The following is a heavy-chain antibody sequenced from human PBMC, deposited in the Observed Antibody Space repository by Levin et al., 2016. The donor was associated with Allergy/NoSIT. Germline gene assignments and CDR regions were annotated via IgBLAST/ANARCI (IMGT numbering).Heavy chain of an antibody. D-gene: IGHD3-22*01. CDR1: GFIFSNFA. CDR3: AKGGISYLSDNSGYRNPYFDH. CDR2: VSGSGGTT. V-gene: IGHV3-23*01. Sequence: GGSLRLSCATSGFIFSNFAMNWVRQAPGKGLEWVSGVSGSGGTTYYADSVKGRFTISRDNSKNTLYLQMSSLRAEDTAVYYCAKGGISYLSDNSGYRNPYFDHWGQGTLVTVSS. J-gene: IGHJ4*02.